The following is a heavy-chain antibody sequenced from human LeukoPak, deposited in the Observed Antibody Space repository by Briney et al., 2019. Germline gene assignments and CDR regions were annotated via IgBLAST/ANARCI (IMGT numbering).Heavy chain of an antibody. V-gene: IGHV4-59*01. CDR1: GGSISSYY. CDR2: IYYSGST. J-gene: IGHJ6*03. Sequence: TSETLSLTCTVSGGSISSYYWSWIRQPPGKGLEYIGYIYYSGSTNYNPSLKSRVTISVDTSKNQFSLKLSPVTAADTAVYYCARTEESGYSYGYFGYCYYMDVWGKGTTVTISS. D-gene: IGHD5-18*01. CDR3: ARTEESGYSYGYFGYCYYMDV.